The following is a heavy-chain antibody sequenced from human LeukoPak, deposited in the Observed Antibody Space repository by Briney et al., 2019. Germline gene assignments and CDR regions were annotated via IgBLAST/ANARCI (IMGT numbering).Heavy chain of an antibody. D-gene: IGHD4-23*01. V-gene: IGHV3-66*01. CDR3: ARVSFNSEEDY. Sequence: GGSLRLSCAVSGITLSNYMSWVRQAPGKGLEWVSVIYSGGSTYYADSVKGRFTISRDNSKNTLYLQMNSLRAEDTAVYYCARVSFNSEEDYWGQGTLVTVSS. J-gene: IGHJ4*02. CDR1: GITLSNY. CDR2: IYSGGST.